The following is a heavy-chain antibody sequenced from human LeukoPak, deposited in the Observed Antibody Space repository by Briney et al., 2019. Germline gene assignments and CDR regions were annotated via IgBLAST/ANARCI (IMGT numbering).Heavy chain of an antibody. J-gene: IGHJ6*03. D-gene: IGHD6-6*01. Sequence: GASVKVSCKASGYTFTGYGISWVRQAPGQGLEWMGWISAYNGNTNYAQKLQGRVTMTTDTSTSTAYMELRSLRSDDTAVYYCARDSVAARRRGGYYYYYMDVWGKGTTVTVSS. CDR2: ISAYNGNT. CDR3: ARDSVAARRRGGYYYYYMDV. CDR1: GYTFTGYG. V-gene: IGHV1-18*01.